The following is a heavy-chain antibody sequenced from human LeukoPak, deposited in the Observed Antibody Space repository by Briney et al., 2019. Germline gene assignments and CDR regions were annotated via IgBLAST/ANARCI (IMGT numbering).Heavy chain of an antibody. CDR1: GYTLTDYY. CDR3: AAGTYSSSAQYYFDY. V-gene: IGHV1-2*06. Sequence: ASVQVSCKASGYTLTDYYMHWVRQAPGQGLEWMGRINPNSGGTHYVQKFQGRVTMTRDTSISTVYMELSRLRSDDTAVYYCAAGTYSSSAQYYFDYWGQGTLVTVSS. J-gene: IGHJ4*02. CDR2: INPNSGGT. D-gene: IGHD6-6*01.